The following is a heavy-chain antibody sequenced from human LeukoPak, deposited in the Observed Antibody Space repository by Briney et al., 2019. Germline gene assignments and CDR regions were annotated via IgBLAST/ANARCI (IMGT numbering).Heavy chain of an antibody. CDR3: ARSEGDLYYDILTGFDY. D-gene: IGHD3-9*01. J-gene: IGHJ4*02. CDR2: ISSSSSYI. Sequence: GSLRLSCAASGFTFSSYAMSWVRQAPGKGLEWVSSISSSSSYIYYADSVKGRFTISRDNAKNSLYLQMNSLRAEDTAVYYCARSEGDLYYDILTGFDYWGQGTLVTVSS. CDR1: GFTFSSYA. V-gene: IGHV3-21*01.